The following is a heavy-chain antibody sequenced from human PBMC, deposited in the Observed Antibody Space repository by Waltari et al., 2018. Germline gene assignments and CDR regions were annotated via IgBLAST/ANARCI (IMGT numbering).Heavy chain of an antibody. D-gene: IGHD2-15*01. J-gene: IGHJ4*02. CDR1: GDYMSIGDG. CDR2: VRVSGRP. CDR3: SRDRGRGLYLDS. V-gene: IGHV4-4*02. Sequence: QLQLQESGPGLVKPSGTLSLTCGVSGDYMSIGDGWNWVRQPPGRGREWIGQVRVSGRPNYHPAFAIRVTVSVDASKNQFSLRLTAATAADTAVYYCSRDRGRGLYLDSWGPGTLVTVSP.